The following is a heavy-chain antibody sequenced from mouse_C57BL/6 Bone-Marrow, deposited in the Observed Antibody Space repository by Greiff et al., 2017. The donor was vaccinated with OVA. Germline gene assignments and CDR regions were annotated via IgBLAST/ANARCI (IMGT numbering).Heavy chain of an antibody. D-gene: IGHD2-3*01. J-gene: IGHJ3*01. CDR1: GFSFNTYA. Sequence: DVKLQESGGGLVQPKGSLKLSCAASGFSFNTYAMNWVRQAPGKGLEWVARIRSKSNNYATYYADSVKDRFTISRDDSESMLYLQMNNLKTEDTAMYYCVRPNDGYYPAWFAYWGQGTLVTVSA. CDR3: VRPNDGYYPAWFAY. V-gene: IGHV10-1*01. CDR2: IRSKSNNYAT.